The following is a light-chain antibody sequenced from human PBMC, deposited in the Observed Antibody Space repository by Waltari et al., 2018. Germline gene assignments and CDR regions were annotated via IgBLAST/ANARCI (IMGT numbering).Light chain of an antibody. CDR1: SRDVGFYNL. Sequence: QSALTQPASVSGSPGQSITLSCTGTSRDVGFYNLVSWYQQHPDKAPKLLVYEVIGRPSGVSNRFSGSKSGNTASLTISGLQAEDEADYYCCSYVGRNIWVFGGGTKVTVL. J-gene: IGLJ3*02. V-gene: IGLV2-23*02. CDR3: CSYVGRNIWV. CDR2: EVI.